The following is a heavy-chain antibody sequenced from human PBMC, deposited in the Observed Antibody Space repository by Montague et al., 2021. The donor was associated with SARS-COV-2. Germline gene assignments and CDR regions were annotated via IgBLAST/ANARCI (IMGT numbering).Heavy chain of an antibody. CDR1: GFSLSTSGMC. Sequence: PALVKPTQTLTLTCTFSGFSLSTSGMCVSWIRQPPGKALEWLARIDWDDDKYYSTSLKTRLIISKDTSKNQVVLTMTNMDPVDTATYYCARTYYGGRPFDYWGQGTLVTVSS. J-gene: IGHJ4*02. D-gene: IGHD4-23*01. CDR2: IDWDDDK. CDR3: ARTYYGGRPFDY. V-gene: IGHV2-70*11.